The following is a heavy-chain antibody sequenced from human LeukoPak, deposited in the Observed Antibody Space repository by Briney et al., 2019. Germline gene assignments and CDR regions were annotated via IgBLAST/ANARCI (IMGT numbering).Heavy chain of an antibody. CDR3: VKDGHRGYAFDY. CDR2: VSSDGRNA. CDR1: GFTFSSYA. Sequence: GGSLRLSCAASGFTFSSYAMSWVRQAPEKGLEYVSVVSSDGRNANYADSVKGRFTISRDNSRNTLYLQMTSLRADDTATYYCVKDGHRGYAFDYWGQGALVTVSS. J-gene: IGHJ4*02. V-gene: IGHV3-64D*06. D-gene: IGHD2-2*01.